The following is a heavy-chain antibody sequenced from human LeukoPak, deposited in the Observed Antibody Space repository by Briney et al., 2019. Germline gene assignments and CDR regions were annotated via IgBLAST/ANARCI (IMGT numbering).Heavy chain of an antibody. CDR1: TVSGSSGNF. D-gene: IGHD1-26*01. CDR2: VHKSGRT. Sequence: SETLSLTCALSTVSGSSGNFWSWVRQPPGEGLEWIGEVHKSGRTNYNPSLKTRVTISIDASKNQLSLELTSVTAADTAVYYCARELLGAPTPGAYWGQGTRVTVAS. CDR3: ARELLGAPTPGAY. J-gene: IGHJ4*02. V-gene: IGHV4-4*02.